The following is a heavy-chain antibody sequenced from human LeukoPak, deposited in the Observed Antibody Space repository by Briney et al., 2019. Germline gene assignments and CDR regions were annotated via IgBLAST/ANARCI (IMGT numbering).Heavy chain of an antibody. CDR3: AKGPYYYDSSGYYFDY. CDR2: ISYDGSNK. CDR1: GFTFSSYG. J-gene: IGHJ4*02. Sequence: GGSLRLSCAASGFTFSSYGMHWVRQAPGKGLEWVAVISYDGSNKYYADSVKGGFTISRDTSKNTLYLQMNSLRAEDTAVYYCAKGPYYYDSSGYYFDYWGQETLVTVSS. V-gene: IGHV3-30*18. D-gene: IGHD3-22*01.